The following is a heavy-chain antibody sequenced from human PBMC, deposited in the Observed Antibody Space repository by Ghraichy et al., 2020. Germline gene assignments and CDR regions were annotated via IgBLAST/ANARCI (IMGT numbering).Heavy chain of an antibody. D-gene: IGHD6-19*01. Sequence: SLNISCAASGFTFDDYAMHWVRQAPGKGLEWVSGISWNSGSIGYADSVKGRFTISRDNAKNSLYLQMNSLRAEDTALYYCAKDRSQWLVRWDAFDIWGQGTMVTVSS. CDR2: ISWNSGSI. CDR1: GFTFDDYA. CDR3: AKDRSQWLVRWDAFDI. J-gene: IGHJ3*02. V-gene: IGHV3-9*01.